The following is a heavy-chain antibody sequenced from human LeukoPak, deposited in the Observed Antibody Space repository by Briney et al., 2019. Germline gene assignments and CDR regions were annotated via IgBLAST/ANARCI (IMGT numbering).Heavy chain of an antibody. CDR2: IYHSGGS. CDR1: GGSISSSSYY. V-gene: IGHV4-39*07. Sequence: PSETLSLTCTVSGGSISSSSYYWGWIRQPPGKGLEWIGNIYHSGGSYYNPSLKSRVTILVDTSKNQFSLKLSSVTAADTAVYYCAKAGTTGIHHWFDPWGQGNLATVSS. CDR3: AKAGTTGIHHWFDP. J-gene: IGHJ5*02. D-gene: IGHD1-1*01.